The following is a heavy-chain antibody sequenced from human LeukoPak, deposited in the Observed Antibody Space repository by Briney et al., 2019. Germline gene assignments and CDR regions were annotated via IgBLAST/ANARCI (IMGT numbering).Heavy chain of an antibody. CDR3: ARERTLTSCYDY. V-gene: IGHV1-2*02. CDR1: GYTFTGYY. Sequence: ASVKVSCKASGYTFTGYYMHWVRQAPGQGLEWMGWINPNSGGTNYAQKFQGRVTMTRDTSISTAYMELSRLRSDDTAVYYCARERTLTSCYDYWGQGTLVTASS. CDR2: INPNSGGT. D-gene: IGHD2-15*01. J-gene: IGHJ4*02.